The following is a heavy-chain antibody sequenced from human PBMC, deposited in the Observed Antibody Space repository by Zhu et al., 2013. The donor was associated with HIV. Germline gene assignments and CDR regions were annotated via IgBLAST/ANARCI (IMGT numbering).Heavy chain of an antibody. CDR2: IIPAFGMV. CDR1: GGSFTHYA. J-gene: IGHJ4*02. V-gene: IGHV1-69*17. D-gene: IGHD3-22*01. Sequence: QVTVMQSEAVVKKPGSSVRVSCKSTGGSFTHYAMNWVRQAPGQGFEWMGGIIPAFGMVNYAQRFQGRISISANKETSTDFLDLRSLASGDTAIYFCARREKAYDNSGLFDYWGQGTLVIVSS. CDR3: ARREKAYDNSGLFDY.